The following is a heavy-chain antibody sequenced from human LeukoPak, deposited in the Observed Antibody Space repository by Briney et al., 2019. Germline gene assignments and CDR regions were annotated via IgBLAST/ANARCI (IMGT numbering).Heavy chain of an antibody. V-gene: IGHV4-34*01. D-gene: IGHD2-15*01. J-gene: IGHJ4*02. CDR2: INHSGST. Sequence: SETLSLTCAVYGGPFSGYYWSWIRQPPGKGLEWIGEINHSGSTNYNPSLKSRVTISVDTSKNQFSLKLSSVTAADTAVYYCARDTVARSENFDYWGQGTLVTVSS. CDR3: ARDTVARSENFDY. CDR1: GGPFSGYY.